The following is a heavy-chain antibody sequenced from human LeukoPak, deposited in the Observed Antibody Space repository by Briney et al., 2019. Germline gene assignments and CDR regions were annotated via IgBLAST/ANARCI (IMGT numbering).Heavy chain of an antibody. D-gene: IGHD2-15*01. J-gene: IGHJ4*02. V-gene: IGHV4-61*05. CDR2: IYYSGST. CDR3: ARQYCSGGSCYFDY. CDR1: GGSISSSSYS. Sequence: PSETLSLTCTVSGGSISSSSYSWGWIRQPPGKGLEWIGYIYYSGSTNYNPSPKSRVTISVDTSKNQFSLKLSSVTAADTAVYYCARQYCSGGSCYFDYWGQGTLVTVSS.